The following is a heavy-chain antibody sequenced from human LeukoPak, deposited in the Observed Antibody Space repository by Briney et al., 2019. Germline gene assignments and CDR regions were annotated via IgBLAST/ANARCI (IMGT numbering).Heavy chain of an antibody. CDR1: GGSISSYY. D-gene: IGHD6-19*01. CDR3: ARGGSVRTKYSSGWYETFDH. V-gene: IGHV4-4*07. Sequence: SETLSLTCTVSGGSISSYYWSRIRQPAGKGLEWIGRIYTSGSTNYNPSLKSRVTMSVDTSKNQFSLKLSSVTAADTAVYYCARGGSVRTKYSSGWYETFDHWGQGTLVTVSS. CDR2: IYTSGST. J-gene: IGHJ4*02.